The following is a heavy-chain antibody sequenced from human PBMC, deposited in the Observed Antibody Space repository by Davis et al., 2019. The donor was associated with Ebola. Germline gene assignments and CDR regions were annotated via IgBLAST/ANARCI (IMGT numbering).Heavy chain of an antibody. V-gene: IGHV3-43*02. CDR1: GFTFDDYA. Sequence: GESLKISCAASGFTFDDYAMHWVRQAPGKGLEWVSLISGDGGSTYYADSVKGRFTISRDNAKNSLYLQMNSLRAEDTAVYYCARQWLDGYGMDVWGQGTTVTVSS. J-gene: IGHJ6*02. D-gene: IGHD6-19*01. CDR2: ISGDGGST. CDR3: ARQWLDGYGMDV.